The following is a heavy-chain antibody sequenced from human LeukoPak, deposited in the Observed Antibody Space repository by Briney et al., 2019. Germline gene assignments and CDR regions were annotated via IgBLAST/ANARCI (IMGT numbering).Heavy chain of an antibody. J-gene: IGHJ6*03. D-gene: IGHD3-10*01. CDR1: GYTFTGYY. Sequence: ASVKVSCEASGYTFTGYYMHWVRQAPGQGLEWMGWINPNSGGTNYAQKFQGRVTMTRDTSISTAYMELSRLRSDDTAVYYCARDSHILLWFGELFERKNYYYYMDVWGKGTTVTISS. CDR2: INPNSGGT. CDR3: ARDSHILLWFGELFERKNYYYYMDV. V-gene: IGHV1-2*02.